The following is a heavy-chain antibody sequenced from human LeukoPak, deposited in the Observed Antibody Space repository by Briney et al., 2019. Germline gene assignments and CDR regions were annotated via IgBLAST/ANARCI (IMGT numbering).Heavy chain of an antibody. CDR1: GFTFSTYA. CDR2: FGSGGGT. V-gene: IGHV3-23*01. Sequence: GGSLRLSCAASGFTFSTYAMTWVRQAPGKGLEWVSTFGSGGGTYYADSVKGRFTIPRDNSKNTLYLQLNNLGAEDTALYYCAKVVAPSTTRNLDYWGQGTLVIVSS. D-gene: IGHD2-2*01. CDR3: AKVVAPSTTRNLDY. J-gene: IGHJ4*02.